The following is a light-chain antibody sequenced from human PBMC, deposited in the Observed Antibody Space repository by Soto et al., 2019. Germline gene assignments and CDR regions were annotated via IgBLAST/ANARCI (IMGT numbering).Light chain of an antibody. V-gene: IGKV1-9*01. CDR1: QDISSY. CDR3: QQYNKWPPET. Sequence: IQVTQSPSSLSASVGDRVTITCRASQDISSYLAWYQQKPGKAPTLLIYAASTLQSGVPSRFSGSGFGTDFTLTISSLQSEDFAVYYCQQYNKWPPETFGQGTKV. CDR2: AAS. J-gene: IGKJ1*01.